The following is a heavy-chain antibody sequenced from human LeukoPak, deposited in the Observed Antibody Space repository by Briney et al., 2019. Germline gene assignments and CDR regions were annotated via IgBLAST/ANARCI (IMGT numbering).Heavy chain of an antibody. CDR2: MNPNSGNT. CDR3: ARGVAAAGSFHNWFDP. J-gene: IGHJ5*02. Sequence: ASVKVSCKASGYTFTSYDINWVRQATGQGLEWMGWMNPNSGNTGYAQKFQGRVTMTRNTSISTAYMELSSLRSEDTAVYYCARGVAAAGSFHNWFDPWGQGTLVTVSS. V-gene: IGHV1-8*01. D-gene: IGHD6-13*01. CDR1: GYTFTSYD.